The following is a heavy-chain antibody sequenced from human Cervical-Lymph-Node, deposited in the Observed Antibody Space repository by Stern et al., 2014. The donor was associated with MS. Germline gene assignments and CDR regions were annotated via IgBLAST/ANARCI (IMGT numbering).Heavy chain of an antibody. D-gene: IGHD3-16*01. Sequence: QVQLVQSGPEVKKPGDSVKVSCKASGYTFTNYGINWVRQAPGQGLDCMGWISTNNGNTHYAQNIQGRFTMTTDTSTTTAYMELRSLRSDDTAVYYCVRSGGSFWGRGTLVTVSS. V-gene: IGHV1-18*01. CDR2: ISTNNGNT. CDR3: VRSGGSF. CDR1: GYTFTNYG. J-gene: IGHJ4*02.